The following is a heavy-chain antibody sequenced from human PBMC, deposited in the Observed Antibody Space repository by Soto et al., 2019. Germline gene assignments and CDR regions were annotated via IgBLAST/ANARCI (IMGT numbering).Heavy chain of an antibody. V-gene: IGHV1-69-2*01. CDR3: AFATSGNYGGFDF. CDR2: VDPEGSGT. CDR1: GYTFSDYF. J-gene: IGHJ3*01. D-gene: IGHD4-17*01. Sequence: EVQLVQSGAEVKKPVATMKISCKASGYTFSDYFMHWIQQAPGKGLEWMGLVDPEGSGTIYSEKFQGRLTLSADTSTHTAYMELSNLGSEDTAVYYCAFATSGNYGGFDFWGQGTLVTVSS.